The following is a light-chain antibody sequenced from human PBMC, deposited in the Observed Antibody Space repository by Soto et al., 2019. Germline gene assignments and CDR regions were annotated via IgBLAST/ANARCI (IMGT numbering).Light chain of an antibody. V-gene: IGKV3-20*01. CDR2: GAS. CDR1: QSVSSSY. J-gene: IGKJ2*01. CDR3: QQYDKSPLYT. Sequence: EIALTQSPGTLSLSPGERATLSCRASQSVSSSYLAWYQQKPGQAPRLLIYGASIRASGIPDRFSGSGSGTDFTLTISSLEPEDFAVYYCQQYDKSPLYTFGQGTKLEIK.